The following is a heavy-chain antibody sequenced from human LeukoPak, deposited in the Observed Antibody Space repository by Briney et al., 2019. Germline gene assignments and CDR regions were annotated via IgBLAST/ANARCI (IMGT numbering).Heavy chain of an antibody. V-gene: IGHV4-59*01. CDR1: DGSISGYS. CDR2: IYYSGDT. D-gene: IGHD3-9*01. Sequence: SETLSLTCTVSDGSISGYSWSWIRQPPGKGLEWIGYIYYSGDTNYNPSLKSRVTISVDTSKNQFSLKLNSVTAADTAVYYCARVTGYMIEDYFDYWGQGTLVTVSS. J-gene: IGHJ4*02. CDR3: ARVTGYMIEDYFDY.